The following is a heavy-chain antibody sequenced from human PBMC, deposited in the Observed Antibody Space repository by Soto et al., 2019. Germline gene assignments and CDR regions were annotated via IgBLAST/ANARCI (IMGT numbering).Heavy chain of an antibody. D-gene: IGHD2-2*02. CDR2: IYYTGGT. CDR1: GGSISCYY. CDR3: ARLPRATQYPYLDY. J-gene: IGHJ4*02. V-gene: IGHV4-59*08. Sequence: SETLSLTCTVSGGSISCYYGSWIRQPPGKGLEWIGYIYYTGGTNYNPSLKSRVTISVDTSKNQFSLKLSSVTAADTSVYYCARLPRATQYPYLDYWGQGTPVTVSS.